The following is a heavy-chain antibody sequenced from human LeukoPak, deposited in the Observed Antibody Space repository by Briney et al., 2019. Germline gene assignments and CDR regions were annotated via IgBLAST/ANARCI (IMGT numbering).Heavy chain of an antibody. CDR3: ARGARAIAVAGL. J-gene: IGHJ4*02. D-gene: IGHD6-19*01. CDR1: DDSISDYY. Sequence: SETLSLTCTVSDDSISDYYRGWIRQPPGKGLEWIGYIHNSGTSTYNLSLKSRVTISADTSKNQFSLKLSSVTAADTAVYYCARGARAIAVAGLWGQGTLVTVSS. CDR2: IHNSGTS. V-gene: IGHV4-59*08.